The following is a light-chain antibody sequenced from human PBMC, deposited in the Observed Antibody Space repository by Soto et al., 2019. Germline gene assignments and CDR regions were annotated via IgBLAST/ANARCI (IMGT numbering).Light chain of an antibody. V-gene: IGKV2-28*01. CDR2: LGS. Sequence: DIVMTQSPLSLPVTPGEPASISCRSSQSLLHSNGYNYLAWYLQKPGQSPQLLIYLGSNRASGVPDRFSGSRSGTDFTLEISRVEAEDVGVDYCMQDLQALMYTFGQGTKLESK. J-gene: IGKJ2*01. CDR3: MQDLQALMYT. CDR1: QSLLHSNGYNY.